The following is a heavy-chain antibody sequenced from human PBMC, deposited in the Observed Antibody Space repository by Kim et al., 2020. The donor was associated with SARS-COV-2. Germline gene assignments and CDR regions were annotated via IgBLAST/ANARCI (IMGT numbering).Heavy chain of an antibody. V-gene: IGHV4-4*02. D-gene: IGHD3-10*01. CDR2: IYHSGST. CDR3: ARREQNFGGSGSYFFWFDP. J-gene: IGHJ5*02. CDR1: GGSISSSNW. Sequence: SETLSLTCAVSGGSISSSNWWSWVRQPPGRGLEWIGEIYHSGSTNYNPSLKSRVTISVDKSKNQFSLKLSSVTAADTAVYYCARREQNFGGSGSYFFWFDPWGQGTLVTVSS.